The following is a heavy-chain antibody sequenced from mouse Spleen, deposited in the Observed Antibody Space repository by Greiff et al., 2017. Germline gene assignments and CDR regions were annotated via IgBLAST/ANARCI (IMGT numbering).Heavy chain of an antibody. Sequence: EVKLVESGGGLVQPGGSLSLSCAASGFTFTDYYMSWVRQPPGKALEWLGFIRNKANGYTTEYSASVKGRFTISRDNSQSILYLQMNALRAEDSATYYCARGDGTLDFDYWGQGTTLTVSS. D-gene: IGHD4-1*01. CDR3: ARGDGTLDFDY. CDR1: GFTFTDYY. CDR2: IRNKANGYTT. J-gene: IGHJ2*01. V-gene: IGHV7-3*01.